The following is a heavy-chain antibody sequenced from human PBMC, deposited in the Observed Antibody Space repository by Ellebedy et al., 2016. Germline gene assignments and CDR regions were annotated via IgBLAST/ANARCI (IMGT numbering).Heavy chain of an antibody. CDR1: GYSFTSYW. Sequence: ASVKVSCKGSGYSFTSYWIGWVRQMPGKGLEWMGIIYPGDSDTRYSPSFQGQVTISADKSISTAYLQWSSLKASDTAMYYCASSGTANAFDIWGQGTMVTVSS. CDR3: ASSGTANAFDI. CDR2: IYPGDSDT. J-gene: IGHJ3*02. V-gene: IGHV5-51*01. D-gene: IGHD2-21*02.